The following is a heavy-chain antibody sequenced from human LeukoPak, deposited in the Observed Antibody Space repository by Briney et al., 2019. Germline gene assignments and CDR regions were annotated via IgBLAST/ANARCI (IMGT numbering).Heavy chain of an antibody. Sequence: ASVKVSCKTSGYTFTGYYMHWVRQAPGQGLEWMGWINANSGGTNYAQRFQGRVTMTRDTSMSTAYMEPSRLRSDDSAVYYCARYFYDSSGSSSDAFDIWGQGTMVTVSS. CDR3: ARYFYDSSGSSSDAFDI. D-gene: IGHD3-22*01. V-gene: IGHV1-2*02. CDR1: GYTFTGYY. CDR2: INANSGGT. J-gene: IGHJ3*02.